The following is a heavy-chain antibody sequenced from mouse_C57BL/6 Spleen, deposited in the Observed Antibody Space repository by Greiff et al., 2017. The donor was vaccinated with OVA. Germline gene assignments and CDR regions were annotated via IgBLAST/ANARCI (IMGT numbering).Heavy chain of an antibody. CDR1: GYTFTSYW. V-gene: IGHV1-69*01. D-gene: IGHD2-1*01. CDR2: IDPSDSYT. J-gene: IGHJ4*01. CDR3: ARIYGNYDAMDY. Sequence: QVQLQQPGAELVMPGASVKLSCKASGYTFTSYWMHWVKQRPGQGLEWIGEIDPSDSYTNYNQKFKGKSTLTVDKSSSTAYMQLSSLTSEDSAVYYCARIYGNYDAMDYWGQGTSVTVSS.